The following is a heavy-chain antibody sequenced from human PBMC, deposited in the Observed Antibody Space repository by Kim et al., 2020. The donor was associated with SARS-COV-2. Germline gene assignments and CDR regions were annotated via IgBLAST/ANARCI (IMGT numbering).Heavy chain of an antibody. Sequence: YEASGKVRFTIARANTKHSLYLQMNSLRAEDTAVYYCARDLIDYPDSGMDVWGQGTTVTVSS. V-gene: IGHV3-7*03. CDR3: ARDLIDYPDSGMDV. D-gene: IGHD4-17*01. J-gene: IGHJ6*02.